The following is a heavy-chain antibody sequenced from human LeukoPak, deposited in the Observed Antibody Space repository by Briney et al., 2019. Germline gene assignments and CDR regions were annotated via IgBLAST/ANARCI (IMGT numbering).Heavy chain of an antibody. V-gene: IGHV3-21*01. J-gene: IGHJ4*02. D-gene: IGHD1-26*01. CDR2: ITSSGGFI. CDR1: GFTFSSYS. Sequence: GGSLRLSCAASGFTFSSYSMNWVRQAPGKGLEWVSSITSSGGFIYYADSVKGRFTISRDNAKNSLCLQMNSLRAEDTAVYYCARDLIMGATNYWGQGTLVTVSS. CDR3: ARDLIMGATNY.